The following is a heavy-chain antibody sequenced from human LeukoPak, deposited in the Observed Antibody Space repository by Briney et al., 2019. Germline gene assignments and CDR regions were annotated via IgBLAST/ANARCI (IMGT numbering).Heavy chain of an antibody. D-gene: IGHD4-17*01. CDR3: AKKVTTKTWADAFDV. Sequence: GGSLRLSCAASGFTFSSYGMHWVRQAPGKGLEWVAFIRYDGSNKYYADSVKGRFTISRDNSQSTAYIQMNSLRADDTAVYYCAKKVTTKTWADAFDVWGHGTLVTVSS. J-gene: IGHJ3*01. V-gene: IGHV3-30*02. CDR2: IRYDGSNK. CDR1: GFTFSSYG.